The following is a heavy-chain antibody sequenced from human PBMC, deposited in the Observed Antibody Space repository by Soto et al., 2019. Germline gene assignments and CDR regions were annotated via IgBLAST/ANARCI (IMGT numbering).Heavy chain of an antibody. V-gene: IGHV4-61*01. CDR3: XXXXXXXXXXXXXRGSYWYFDL. CDR2: IYYSGST. J-gene: IGHJ2*01. Sequence: QVQLQESGPGLVKPSETLSLTCTVSGGSVSSGSYYWSWIRQPPGKGLEWIGYIYYSGSTNYNPSLKSRVTIAVDTSKXQFXLKLXXXXXXXXXXXXXXXXXXXXXXXXXXRGSYWYFDLWGRGTLVTVSS. CDR1: GGSVSSGSYY. D-gene: IGHD3-10*01.